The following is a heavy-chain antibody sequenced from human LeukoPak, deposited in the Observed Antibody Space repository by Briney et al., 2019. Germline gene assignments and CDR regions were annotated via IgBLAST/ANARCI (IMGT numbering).Heavy chain of an antibody. D-gene: IGHD4-17*01. CDR2: IYYSGST. V-gene: IGHV4-59*08. Sequence: SETLSLTCTVSGGSISSYYWSWIRQPPGKGLEWIGYIYYSGSTYYNPSLKSRVTISVDTSKNQFSLKLSSVTAADTAVYYCARVYGDYYFDYWGQGTLVTVSS. CDR1: GGSISSYY. CDR3: ARVYGDYYFDY. J-gene: IGHJ4*02.